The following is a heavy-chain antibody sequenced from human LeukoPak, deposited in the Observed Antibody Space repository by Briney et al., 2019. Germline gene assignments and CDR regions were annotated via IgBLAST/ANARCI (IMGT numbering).Heavy chain of an antibody. V-gene: IGHV3-30-3*01. D-gene: IGHD1-26*01. CDR3: ARPYLPMGFGYYFDY. CDR2: ISYDGSNK. CDR1: GFTFSSYA. J-gene: IGHJ4*02. Sequence: PGGSLRLSCAASGFTFSSYAMHWVRQAPGKGLEWVAVISYDGSNKYYADSVKGRFTISRDNSKNTLYLQMNSLRAEDTAVYYCARPYLPMGFGYYFDYWGQGTLVTVSS.